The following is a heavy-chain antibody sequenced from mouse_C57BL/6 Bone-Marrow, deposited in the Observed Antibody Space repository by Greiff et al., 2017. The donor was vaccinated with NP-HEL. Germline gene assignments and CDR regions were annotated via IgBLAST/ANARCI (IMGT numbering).Heavy chain of an antibody. CDR1: GFNIKDDY. V-gene: IGHV14-4*01. J-gene: IGHJ3*01. CDR2: IDPENGDT. Sequence: LVESGAELVRPGASVKLSCTASGFNIKDDYMHWVKQRPEQGLEWIGWIDPENGDTEYASKFQGKATITADTSSNTAYLQLSSLTSEDAAVYYCTLSAWFAYWGQGTLVTVSA. CDR3: TLSAWFAY.